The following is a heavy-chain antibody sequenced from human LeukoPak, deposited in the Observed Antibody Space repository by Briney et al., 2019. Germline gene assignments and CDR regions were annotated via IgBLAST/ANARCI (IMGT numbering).Heavy chain of an antibody. J-gene: IGHJ6*03. CDR1: GFTFSSYA. V-gene: IGHV3-23*01. D-gene: IGHD3-10*01. Sequence: PGGSLRLSCAASGFTFSSYAMGWVRQTPGKGLEGVSAISVSGDSTYYAGSAKGRFTISRDNSENTLYLKMNSLRCEDTAVYYCAREAYYYGSGGEINYYYYYMDVWGKGTTVTVSS. CDR2: ISVSGDST. CDR3: AREAYYYGSGGEINYYYYYMDV.